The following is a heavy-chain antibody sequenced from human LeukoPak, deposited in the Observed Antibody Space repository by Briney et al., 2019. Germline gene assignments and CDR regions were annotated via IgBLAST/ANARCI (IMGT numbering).Heavy chain of an antibody. D-gene: IGHD4-23*01. Sequence: SETLSLTCTVSGRSISSYYWSWIRQPPGKGLEWIGYIYYSGSTNYNPSLKSRVTISVDTSKNQFSLKLSSVTAADTAVYYCARVVNYYYYYYMDVWGKGTTVTVSS. J-gene: IGHJ6*03. CDR3: ARVVNYYYYYYMDV. V-gene: IGHV4-59*01. CDR1: GRSISSYY. CDR2: IYYSGST.